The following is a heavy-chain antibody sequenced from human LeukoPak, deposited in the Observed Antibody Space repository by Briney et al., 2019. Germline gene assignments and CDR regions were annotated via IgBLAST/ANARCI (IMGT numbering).Heavy chain of an antibody. J-gene: IGHJ4*02. Sequence: PGGSLRLSCVASGFTLGKYWMSWVRQAPGKGLEWVANIKLDGSEKNYVDSVKGRFTISRDNTKNSLYLQMNSLRVEDTAVFYCARDQYDTWSRRGNFDSWGQGTLVIVSS. V-gene: IGHV3-7*03. D-gene: IGHD3-3*01. CDR1: GFTLGKYW. CDR2: IKLDGSEK. CDR3: ARDQYDTWSRRGNFDS.